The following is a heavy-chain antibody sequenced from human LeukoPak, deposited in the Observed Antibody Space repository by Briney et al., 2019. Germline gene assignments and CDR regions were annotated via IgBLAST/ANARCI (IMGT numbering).Heavy chain of an antibody. V-gene: IGHV4-39*01. CDR3: ARQPGLAAFDI. J-gene: IGHJ3*02. Sequence: SETLSLTCIVSGGSISSSDYYWGWIRQPPGKGLEWIGSIYYGGSTYYNPSLKSRVTISVDTSMNQFSLKLDSVTAADTAVFYCARQPGLAAFDIWGQGTLVTVSS. CDR2: IYYGGST. CDR1: GGSISSSDYY.